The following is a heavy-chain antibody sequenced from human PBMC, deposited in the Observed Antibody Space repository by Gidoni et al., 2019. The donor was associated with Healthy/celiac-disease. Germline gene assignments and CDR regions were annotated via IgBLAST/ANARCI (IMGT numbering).Heavy chain of an antibody. CDR1: GFTFDDYA. V-gene: IGHV3-9*01. CDR3: AKDKGPLGVVTPIDFDY. CDR2: ISWNSGSI. J-gene: IGHJ4*02. Sequence: EVQLVESGGGLVQPGRSLRLSCAASGFTFDDYAMHWVRQAPGKGREWVSGISWNSGSIGYADSVKGRFTISRDNVKNSLNLQMNSLRAEDTALYYCAKDKGPLGVVTPIDFDYWGQGTLVTVSS. D-gene: IGHD2-21*02.